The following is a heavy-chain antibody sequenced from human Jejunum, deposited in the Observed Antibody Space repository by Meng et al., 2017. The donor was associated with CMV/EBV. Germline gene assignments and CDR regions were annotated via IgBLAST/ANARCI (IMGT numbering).Heavy chain of an antibody. CDR2: FSRNAEDT. V-gene: IGHV3-23*01. D-gene: IGHD5-24*01. Sequence: ASGLTFSSHARSWFRQAPGKGLEGVSGFSRNAEDTYYADSVRGRFTMSRDISKNTLYLQMNSLRAEDTAVYYCAKGSRDGFNGLFDYWGQGALVTVSS. CDR1: GLTFSSHA. J-gene: IGHJ4*02. CDR3: AKGSRDGFNGLFDY.